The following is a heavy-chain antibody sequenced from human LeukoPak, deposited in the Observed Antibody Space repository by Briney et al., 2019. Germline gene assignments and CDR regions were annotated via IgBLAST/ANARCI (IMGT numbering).Heavy chain of an antibody. Sequence: KPGGSLRLSCVGSAFTFSEYSMSWIRQAPGRELEWISSITESGGTEYYADSVKGRFSISRDNAKSALYLQMNSLRAEDTAVYYCARGWGTTLLLSSSSGYMDVWGKGTTVTVSS. CDR2: ITESGGTE. CDR3: ARGWGTTLLLSSSSGYMDV. J-gene: IGHJ6*03. D-gene: IGHD6-6*01. V-gene: IGHV3-11*01. CDR1: AFTFSEYS.